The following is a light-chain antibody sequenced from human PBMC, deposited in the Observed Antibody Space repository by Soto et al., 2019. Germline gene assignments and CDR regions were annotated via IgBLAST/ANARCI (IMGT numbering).Light chain of an antibody. J-gene: IGLJ1*01. V-gene: IGLV2-14*03. Sequence: QSVLTQPASVSGSPGQSITISCTGTSSDVVGYNYVSWYQHHPGKAPKLMIFDVSNRPSGVSNRFSGSKSGNTASLTISGLQPEDEADYYCSSYTTRNTRKIVFGTGTMVTVL. CDR2: DVS. CDR3: SSYTTRNTRKIV. CDR1: SSDVVGYNY.